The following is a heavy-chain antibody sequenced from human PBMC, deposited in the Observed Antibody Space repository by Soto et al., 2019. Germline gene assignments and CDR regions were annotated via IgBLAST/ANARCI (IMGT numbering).Heavy chain of an antibody. J-gene: IGHJ4*02. CDR3: ARVGGGSGNFDY. CDR2: ISGDGSFT. CDR1: GFTFSNYW. Sequence: EVQLVESGGGLVQPGGSLRLSCGASGFTFSNYWMHWVRQAPGEGLVWVARISGDGSFTRFADSVKGRFTISRDNAKNTLYLQMNSLRADDTAVYYCARVGGGSGNFDYWGQGTQVTVSS. V-gene: IGHV3-74*01. D-gene: IGHD3-10*01.